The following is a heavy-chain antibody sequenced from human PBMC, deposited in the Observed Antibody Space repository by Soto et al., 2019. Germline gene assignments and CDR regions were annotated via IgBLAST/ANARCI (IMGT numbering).Heavy chain of an antibody. CDR1: GGSISSSNW. Sequence: PSETLSLTCAVSGGSISSSNWWSWVRQPPGKGLEWIGEIYHSGSTNHNPSLKRRVTISVDTSKNQFSLKLSSVTAADTAVYYCARHGMAAVTQWGRGTLVTVSS. V-gene: IGHV4-4*02. CDR3: ARHGMAAVTQ. CDR2: IYHSGST. D-gene: IGHD4-4*01. J-gene: IGHJ4*02.